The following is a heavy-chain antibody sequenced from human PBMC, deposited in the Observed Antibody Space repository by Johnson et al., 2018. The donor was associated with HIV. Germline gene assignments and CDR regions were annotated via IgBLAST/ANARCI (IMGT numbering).Heavy chain of an antibody. CDR1: GFIFSDYY. CDR2: ISYDGSNK. Sequence: QVQLVESGGGLVKPGGSLRLSCAASGFIFSDYYMNWIRQAPGKGLEWVAVISYDGSNKYYADSVKGRFTISRDNSKNTLSLQMNSLRAEDTAVYYCARDAQEWELWGDGAFDIWGQGTMVTVSS. J-gene: IGHJ3*02. D-gene: IGHD1-26*01. V-gene: IGHV3-30*03. CDR3: ARDAQEWELWGDGAFDI.